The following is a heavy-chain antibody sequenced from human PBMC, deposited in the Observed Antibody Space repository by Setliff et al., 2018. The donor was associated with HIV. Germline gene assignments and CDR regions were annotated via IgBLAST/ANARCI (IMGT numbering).Heavy chain of an antibody. D-gene: IGHD3-10*01. CDR2: SGNRANSYNT. Sequence: GGSLRLSCAASGFTFKAHCMDWVRQAPGKGLEWVARSGNRANSYNTEYAASVKGRFTISRDESQSSLYLQMHSLKTEDTAVYYCVRDLAATNMVRGRLYHYHYMDVWGKGTTVTVSS. V-gene: IGHV3-72*01. J-gene: IGHJ6*03. CDR1: GFTFKAHC. CDR3: VRDLAATNMVRGRLYHYHYMDV.